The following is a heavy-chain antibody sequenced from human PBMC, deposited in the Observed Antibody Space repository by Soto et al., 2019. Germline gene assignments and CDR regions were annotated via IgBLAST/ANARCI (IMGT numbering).Heavy chain of an antibody. J-gene: IGHJ5*02. V-gene: IGHV3-33*06. CDR3: AKSIAVAAGWLDP. D-gene: IGHD6-19*01. CDR2: IWYDRSNT. Sequence: WGFLRLRWCAVWVNFSNYGGHRVRQAPGKGREWVAGIWYDRSNTFYSDAVKGGFSISRDNSKNAVDLQMNSLRAEGMDVYYCAKSIAVAAGWLDPWGQGILVTVSS. CDR1: VNFSNYG.